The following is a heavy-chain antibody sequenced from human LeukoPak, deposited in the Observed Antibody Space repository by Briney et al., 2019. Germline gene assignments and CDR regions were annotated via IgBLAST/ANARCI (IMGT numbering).Heavy chain of an antibody. D-gene: IGHD4/OR15-4a*01. Sequence: GGSLRLSCVASGFSFSSYEMNWVRQAPGEGLEWVSHITSGGTTKYYLESVKGRFTISRDNAKNSLSLQMNSLRAEDTAVYYCARARGSDYNYSYMDVWGKGTTVTVSS. CDR2: ITSGGTTK. J-gene: IGHJ6*03. V-gene: IGHV3-48*03. CDR3: ARARGSDYNYSYMDV. CDR1: GFSFSSYE.